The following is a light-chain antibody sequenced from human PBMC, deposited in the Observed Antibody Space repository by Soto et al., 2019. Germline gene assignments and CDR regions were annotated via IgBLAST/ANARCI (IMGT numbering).Light chain of an antibody. CDR3: QQYNKWPRT. J-gene: IGKJ1*01. CDR1: QSISTY. V-gene: IGKV1-39*01. Sequence: DIQMTQSPSSLSASVGDIVSLTCRASQSISTYLNWYQQKPGKAPKLLIYAASSLQSGVPSRFIGSGSGTDFTLTISNLQTEDFAVYYCQQYNKWPRTFGQGTKVDIK. CDR2: AAS.